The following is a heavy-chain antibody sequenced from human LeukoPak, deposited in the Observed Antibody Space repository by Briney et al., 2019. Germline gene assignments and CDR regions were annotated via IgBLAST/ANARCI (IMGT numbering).Heavy chain of an antibody. J-gene: IGHJ4*02. D-gene: IGHD1-26*01. CDR1: GFTVSSNS. CDR2: IYSGGNT. V-gene: IGHV3-53*01. CDR3: ACLWGSTTSGTFDY. Sequence: PGGSLRLSCAASGFTVSSNSMTWVRQAPNKSLEWLSVIYSGGNTYYADSVKGRFTISRDNSMNTLYLQMNNLRVEDTAVYYCACLWGSTTSGTFDYWGQGTLVTVSS.